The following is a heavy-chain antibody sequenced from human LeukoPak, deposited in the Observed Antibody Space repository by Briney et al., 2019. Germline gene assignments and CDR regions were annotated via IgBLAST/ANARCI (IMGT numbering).Heavy chain of an antibody. CDR2: IYYSGST. Sequence: SEALSLTCTVSGGSISSYYWSRIRQPPGKGLEWIGYIYYSGSTNYNPSLKSRVTISVDTSKNQFSLKLSSVTAADTAVYYCARSLYYDFWSGYPRGYYGMDVWGQGTTVTVSS. CDR3: ARSLYYDFWSGYPRGYYGMDV. CDR1: GGSISSYY. V-gene: IGHV4-59*01. J-gene: IGHJ6*02. D-gene: IGHD3-3*01.